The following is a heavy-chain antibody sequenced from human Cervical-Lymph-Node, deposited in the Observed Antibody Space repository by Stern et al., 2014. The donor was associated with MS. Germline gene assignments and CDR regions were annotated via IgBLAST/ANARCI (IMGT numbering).Heavy chain of an antibody. J-gene: IGHJ4*02. V-gene: IGHV1-46*01. CDR2: INPSGGST. CDR3: AGGHTFDN. CDR1: GYTFTSNY. Sequence: QMQLVQSGAEVRKPVASVKVSCKASGYTFTSNYMHWVLQPPGPGLEWMGIINPSGGSTSYAQKFQGRLTMTRDTSTSTVYMELSSLRSEDTAVYYCAGGHTFDNWGQGTLVTVSS.